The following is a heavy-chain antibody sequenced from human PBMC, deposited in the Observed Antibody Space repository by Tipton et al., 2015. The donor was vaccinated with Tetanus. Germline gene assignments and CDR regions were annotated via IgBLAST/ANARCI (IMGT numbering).Heavy chain of an antibody. Sequence: SLRLSCAASRFTFSSYGMHWVRQAPGKGLEWVAVISYDGNSEYYADSVKGRFTISRDDAKNSVYLQMNSLRAGDTAVYYCARDFITTDYYFDHWGQGTLVTVSS. V-gene: IGHV3-30*03. D-gene: IGHD4-17*01. CDR2: ISYDGNSE. J-gene: IGHJ4*02. CDR3: ARDFITTDYYFDH. CDR1: RFTFSSYG.